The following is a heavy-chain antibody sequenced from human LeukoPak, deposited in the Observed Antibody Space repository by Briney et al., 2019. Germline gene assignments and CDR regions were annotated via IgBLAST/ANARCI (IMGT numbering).Heavy chain of an antibody. Sequence: SETLSLTCTVSGGSVSSGSYYWSWIRQPPGKGLEWIGYIYYSGSTNYNPSLKSRVTISVDTSKNQFSLKLSSVTAADTAVYYCARAYSSGWSSGVDWFGPWGQGTLVTVSS. J-gene: IGHJ5*02. CDR3: ARAYSSGWSSGVDWFGP. CDR2: IYYSGST. CDR1: GGSVSSGSYY. D-gene: IGHD6-19*01. V-gene: IGHV4-61*01.